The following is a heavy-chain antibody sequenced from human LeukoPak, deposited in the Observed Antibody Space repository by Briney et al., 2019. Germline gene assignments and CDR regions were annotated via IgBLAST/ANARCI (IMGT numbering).Heavy chain of an antibody. CDR2: TYYRSKWYS. CDR1: GDSVSTNTVA. CDR3: ARATTMVGLDV. Sequence: SQTLSLTCAISGDSVSTNTVAWPWIRQSPSRGLEWLGRTYYRSKWYSDYVESVKSRVTISPDTSKNQFSLQLKSVTPDDTAVYYCARATTMVGLDVWGQGTTVTVSS. V-gene: IGHV6-1*01. J-gene: IGHJ6*02. D-gene: IGHD5-18*01.